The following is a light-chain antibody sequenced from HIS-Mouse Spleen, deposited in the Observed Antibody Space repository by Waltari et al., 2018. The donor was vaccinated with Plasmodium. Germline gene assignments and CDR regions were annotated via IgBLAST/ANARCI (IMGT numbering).Light chain of an antibody. J-gene: IGLJ3*02. Sequence: SYELTQPPSVSVSPGQTARITCPGDALPKQYAYWYQQKPGQAPVPEKYKDSERPSGIPERVSCSSSGTTVTLTISGVQAEDEADYYCQSADSSGTPNWVFGGGTKLTVL. CDR2: KDS. CDR1: ALPKQY. CDR3: QSADSSGTPNWV. V-gene: IGLV3-25*03.